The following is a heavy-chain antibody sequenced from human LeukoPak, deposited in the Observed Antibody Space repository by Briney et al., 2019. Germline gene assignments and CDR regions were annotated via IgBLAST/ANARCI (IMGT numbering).Heavy chain of an antibody. Sequence: GGSLRLSCAASGFTFSSYSMNWVCQAPGKGLEWVSSISSSSSYIYYADSVKGRFTISRDNAKNSLYLQMNSLRAEDTAVYYCARKLSHGAFDIWGQGTMVTVSS. CDR3: ARKLSHGAFDI. CDR2: ISSSSSYI. V-gene: IGHV3-21*01. CDR1: GFTFSSYS. D-gene: IGHD3-10*01. J-gene: IGHJ3*02.